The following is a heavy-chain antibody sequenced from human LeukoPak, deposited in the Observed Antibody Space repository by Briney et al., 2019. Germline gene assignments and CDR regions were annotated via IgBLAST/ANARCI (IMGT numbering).Heavy chain of an antibody. J-gene: IGHJ4*02. D-gene: IGHD4-23*01. CDR2: IKQDGSDK. CDR1: GFTFSTYW. Sequence: PGGSLRLSCAASGFTFSTYWMSWVRQAPGEGLEWVADIKQDGSDKYYVDSVKGRFTISRDNAKNSLYLQMNSLRAEDTSVYYCARNYGGYPYWGQGTLVTVSS. CDR3: ARNYGGYPY. V-gene: IGHV3-7*02.